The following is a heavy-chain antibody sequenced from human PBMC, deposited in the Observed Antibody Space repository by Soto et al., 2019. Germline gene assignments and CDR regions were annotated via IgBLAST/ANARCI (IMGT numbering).Heavy chain of an antibody. Sequence: SETLSLTCTVSGGSISSGGYYWSWIRQHPGKGLEWIGYIYYSGSTYYNPSLKSRVTISVDTSKNQFSLKLSSVTAADTAVYYCARGGSGYNWNRRSYYYYYMDVWGKGTTVTVSS. D-gene: IGHD1-1*01. V-gene: IGHV4-31*03. J-gene: IGHJ6*03. CDR1: GGSISSGGYY. CDR2: IYYSGST. CDR3: ARGGSGYNWNRRSYYYYYMDV.